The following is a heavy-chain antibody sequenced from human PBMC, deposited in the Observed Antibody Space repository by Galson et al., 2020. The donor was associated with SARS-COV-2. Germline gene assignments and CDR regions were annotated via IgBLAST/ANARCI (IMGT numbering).Heavy chain of an antibody. CDR3: ARHSSVRLAANN. CDR2: FYYSGGT. D-gene: IGHD6-19*01. V-gene: IGHV4-39*01. J-gene: IGHJ1*01. Sequence: SETLSLTCTVSGGSIGTNTYYWGWIRQPTGKGLEWVGSFYYSGGTYYNPSIKSRASISVDASKNEFFLKLNSVTAADTSIYYCARHSSVRLAANNWGQGTLVTVSS. CDR1: GGSIGTNTYY.